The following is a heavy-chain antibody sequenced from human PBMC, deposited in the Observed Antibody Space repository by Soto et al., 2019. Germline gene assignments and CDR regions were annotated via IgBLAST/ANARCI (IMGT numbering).Heavy chain of an antibody. CDR2: VYYNGDT. J-gene: IGHJ4*02. V-gene: IGHV4-59*02. D-gene: IGHD6-6*01. CDR1: GASVSSYY. CDR3: ARDRYSSSPDFDY. Sequence: QVQLQESGPGLLKPSETLSLTCAVSGASVSSYYWSWIRQPPGKGLEWIGYVYYNGDTTYNPTLKIRVTISLDTSKNQFSLKLNSVTTADTAVYFCARDRYSSSPDFDYWGQGTLVTVSS.